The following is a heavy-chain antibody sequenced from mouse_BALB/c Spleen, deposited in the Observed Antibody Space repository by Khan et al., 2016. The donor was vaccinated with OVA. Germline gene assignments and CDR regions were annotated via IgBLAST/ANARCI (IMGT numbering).Heavy chain of an antibody. CDR1: GYSITSEYA. Sequence: QLEESGPGLVKPSQSLSLTCTVTGYSITSEYAWNWIRHFPGNKLEWMGYINYSGNTRYNPSLKSRISITRDTSKNQFFLQLNSVTTEDTATYYWTRKDYYDYDPFPYWGQGTLVTVSA. CDR2: INYSGNT. V-gene: IGHV3-2*02. D-gene: IGHD2-4*01. J-gene: IGHJ3*01. CDR3: TRKDYYDYDPFPY.